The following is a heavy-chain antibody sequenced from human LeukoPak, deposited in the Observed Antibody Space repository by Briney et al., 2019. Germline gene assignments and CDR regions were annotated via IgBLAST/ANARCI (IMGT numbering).Heavy chain of an antibody. Sequence: GASVKVSCKASGYTFTSYGISWVRQAPGQGLEWMGWISAYNGNTNYAQELQGRVTMTTDTSTSTAYMELRSLRSDDTAVYYCARESFSAVAAAGTPDYWGQGTLVTVSS. J-gene: IGHJ4*02. CDR1: GYTFTSYG. D-gene: IGHD6-13*01. CDR2: ISAYNGNT. CDR3: ARESFSAVAAAGTPDY. V-gene: IGHV1-18*01.